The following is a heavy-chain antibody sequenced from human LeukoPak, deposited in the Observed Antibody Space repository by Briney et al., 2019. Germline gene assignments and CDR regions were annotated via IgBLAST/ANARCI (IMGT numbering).Heavy chain of an antibody. D-gene: IGHD3-10*01. CDR3: AGVRPRLVPKHYLDC. V-gene: IGHV1-8*01. J-gene: IGHJ4*02. Sequence: GASVKISCKASGYTFTSYDINWVRQATGQGLEWMGWMNPNSGNTGYAQKFHGRVTMTRHTSISTAYMELRSLRSEDTGVYYCAGVRPRLVPKHYLDCWGQGALVTASS. CDR1: GYTFTSYD. CDR2: MNPNSGNT.